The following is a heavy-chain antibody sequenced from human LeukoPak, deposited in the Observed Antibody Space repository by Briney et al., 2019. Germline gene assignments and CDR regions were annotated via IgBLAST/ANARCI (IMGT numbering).Heavy chain of an antibody. J-gene: IGHJ4*02. CDR1: GGSISSGGYS. V-gene: IGHV4-30-2*02. CDR2: IYHSGST. D-gene: IGHD3-22*01. Sequence: SQTLSLTCAVSGGSISSGGYSWSWIRQPPGKGLEWIGYIYHSGSTYYNPSLKSRVTISVDTSKNQFSLKVSSVTAADTAVYYCARCESSGYYFDYWGQGTLVTVSS. CDR3: ARCESSGYYFDY.